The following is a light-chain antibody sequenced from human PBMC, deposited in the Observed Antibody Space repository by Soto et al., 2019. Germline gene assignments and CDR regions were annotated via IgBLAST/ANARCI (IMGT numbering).Light chain of an antibody. CDR1: RRDVGSYNL. V-gene: IGLV2-23*02. Sequence: QSVLTQPASVSGSPGQSITISCTGTRRDVGSYNLVSWYQQHPGKAPKLMIYEVSKRPSGVSNRFSGSKSGNTASLTISGLQAEDEADYYCCSYAGSSTFLYVFGTGTKVTV. CDR3: CSYAGSSTFLYV. J-gene: IGLJ1*01. CDR2: EVS.